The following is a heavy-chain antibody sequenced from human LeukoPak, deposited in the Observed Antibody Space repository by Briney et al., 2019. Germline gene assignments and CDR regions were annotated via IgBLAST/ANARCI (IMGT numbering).Heavy chain of an antibody. Sequence: PSETLSLTCTVSGGSISSSSYYWGWIRQPPGKGLEWIGSIYYSGSTYYNPSLKSRVTISVDTSKNQFSLKLSSVTAADTAVYYCARGRRARRSGWYPNYYMDVWGKGTTVTISS. D-gene: IGHD6-19*01. V-gene: IGHV4-39*07. J-gene: IGHJ6*03. CDR1: GGSISSSSYY. CDR2: IYYSGST. CDR3: ARGRRARRSGWYPNYYMDV.